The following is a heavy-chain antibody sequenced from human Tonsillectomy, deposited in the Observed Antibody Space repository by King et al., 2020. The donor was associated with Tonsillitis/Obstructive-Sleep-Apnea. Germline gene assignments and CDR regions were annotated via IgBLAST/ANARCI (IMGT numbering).Heavy chain of an antibody. CDR2: IFVGSGNT. CDR3: AAELTAGTLESGY. V-gene: IGHV1-58*01. D-gene: IGHD1-1*01. J-gene: IGHJ4*02. Sequence: QLVQSGPEVKKPGTSVKVSCKASGFTFTSSAVQWGRQARGQRLEWIGWIFVGSGNTNYAQKFQERVTITRDMSTSTTYMEMSSLRSEDTAVYYCAAELTAGTLESGYWGQGTLVTVSS. CDR1: GFTFTSSA.